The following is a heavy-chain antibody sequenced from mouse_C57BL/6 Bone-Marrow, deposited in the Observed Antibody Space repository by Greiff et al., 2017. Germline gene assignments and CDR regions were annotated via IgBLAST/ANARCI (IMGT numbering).Heavy chain of an antibody. J-gene: IGHJ2*01. D-gene: IGHD4-1*01. CDR2: IDPSDSYT. CDR1: GYTFTSYW. Sequence: VQLQQPGAELVKPGASVKLSCKASGYTFTSYWMQWVKQRPGQGLEWIGEIDPSDSYTNYNQQFKGKATLTVDTSSSTAYMQLSSLTSEASAVDYCAITGTGDYWGQGTTLTGSS. CDR3: AITGTGDY. V-gene: IGHV1-50*01.